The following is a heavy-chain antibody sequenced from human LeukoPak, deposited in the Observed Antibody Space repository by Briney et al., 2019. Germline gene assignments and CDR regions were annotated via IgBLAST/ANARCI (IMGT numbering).Heavy chain of an antibody. J-gene: IGHJ4*02. CDR1: GGTFSSYA. Sequence: ASVKVSCKASGGTFSSYAISWARQAPGQGLEWMGTIIPIFGTANYAQRFQGRVTITTDESTSTAYMELRSLRSDDTAVYYCARDLEVGLRSGSLALWGQGTLVTVSS. V-gene: IGHV1-69*05. D-gene: IGHD6-19*01. CDR2: IIPIFGTA. CDR3: ARDLEVGLRSGSLAL.